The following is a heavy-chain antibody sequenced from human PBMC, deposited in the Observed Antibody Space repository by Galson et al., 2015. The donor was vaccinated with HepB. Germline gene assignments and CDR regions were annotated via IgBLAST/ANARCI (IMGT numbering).Heavy chain of an antibody. D-gene: IGHD4-23*01. CDR1: GGSISSSSYY. CDR2: IYYSGST. Sequence: SETLSLTCTVSGGSISSSSYYWGWIRQPPGKGLEWIGSIYYSGSTYYNPSLKSRVTISVDTSKNQFSLKLSSVTAADTAVYYCARETARGWELKGGIDYWGQGTLVTVSS. V-gene: IGHV4-39*07. J-gene: IGHJ4*02. CDR3: ARETARGWELKGGIDY.